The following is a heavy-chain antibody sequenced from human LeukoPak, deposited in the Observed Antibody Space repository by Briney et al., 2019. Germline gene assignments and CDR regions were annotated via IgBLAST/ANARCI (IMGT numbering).Heavy chain of an antibody. CDR1: GGSISSDY. CDR2: IYYSGSA. V-gene: IGHV4-59*01. CDR3: ARGGGKWLHKNFAY. D-gene: IGHD5-24*01. Sequence: SETLSLTCTVSGGSISSDYWSWIRQPPGKGLEWIGHIYYSGSANYTPSLKGRVTISIDTAKKQFSVKLTSVIAADTAVYYCARGGGKWLHKNFAYWGQGNLVTVSS. J-gene: IGHJ4*02.